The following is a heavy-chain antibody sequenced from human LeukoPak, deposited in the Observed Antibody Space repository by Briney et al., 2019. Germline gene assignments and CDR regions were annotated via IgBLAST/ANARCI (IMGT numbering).Heavy chain of an antibody. J-gene: IGHJ4*02. V-gene: IGHV3-64*02. D-gene: IGHD1-26*01. Sequence: GGSLRLSCAASGFTFSTYAMHWVRQAPGKGLEHVSSISSGGVNTYYADSVRGRFTISRDNSKNTLYLHMGSLRAEDMAVYYCARGEAPVGGSSFDYWGQGTLVTVFS. CDR2: ISSGGVNT. CDR1: GFTFSTYA. CDR3: ARGEAPVGGSSFDY.